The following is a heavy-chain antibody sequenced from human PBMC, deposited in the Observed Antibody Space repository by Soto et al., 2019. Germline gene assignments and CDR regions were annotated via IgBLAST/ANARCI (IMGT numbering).Heavy chain of an antibody. J-gene: IGHJ4*02. Sequence: GASVKVSCKASGYTFTGYYMHWVRQAPGQGLEWMGWINPNSGGTNYAQKFQGRVTMTRDTSISTAYMELSRLRSDDTAVYYCARDYCSGGSCGVDYWGQGTLVTVSS. CDR1: GYTFTGYY. V-gene: IGHV1-2*02. CDR2: INPNSGGT. CDR3: ARDYCSGGSCGVDY. D-gene: IGHD2-15*01.